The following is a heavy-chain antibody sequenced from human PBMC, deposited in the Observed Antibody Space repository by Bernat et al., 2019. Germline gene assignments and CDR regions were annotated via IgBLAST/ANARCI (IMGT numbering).Heavy chain of an antibody. D-gene: IGHD6-6*01. V-gene: IGHV3-30*18. CDR1: GFTFSSYG. CDR2: ISYDGSNK. CDR3: AKDLKQLYYYYYGMDV. Sequence: QVQLVESGGGVVQPGRSLRLSCAASGFTFSSYGMHWVRQAPGKGLEWVAVISYDGSNKYYADSVKGRFTISRENSKNTLYLQMNSLRAEDTAVYYCAKDLKQLYYYYYGMDVWGQGTTVTVSS. J-gene: IGHJ6*02.